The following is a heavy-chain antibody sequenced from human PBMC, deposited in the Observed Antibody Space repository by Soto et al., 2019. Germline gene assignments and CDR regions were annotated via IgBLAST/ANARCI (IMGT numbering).Heavy chain of an antibody. CDR3: ARYGDKGMEKFDS. J-gene: IGHJ4*02. Sequence: QVQLVQSGAEVKKPGASVKVSCKASGYTFTGYYMHWVRQAPGQGLQWMGWINPNSGGTNYAQKFQGRVTMTREPFISTAYMELSGARADETGVFYCARYGDKGMEKFDSWGQGTLVTVSS. V-gene: IGHV1-2*02. CDR1: GYTFTGYY. D-gene: IGHD5-18*01. CDR2: INPNSGGT.